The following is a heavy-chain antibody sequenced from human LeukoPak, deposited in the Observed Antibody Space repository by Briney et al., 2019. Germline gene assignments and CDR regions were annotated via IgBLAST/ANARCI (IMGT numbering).Heavy chain of an antibody. CDR1: AFIFSGHW. V-gene: IGHV3-7*03. J-gene: IGHJ4*02. Sequence: RAGGSLRLSCEASAFIFSGHWLNWVRQTPGKGLEWVASIKEDGSERQYVDSVKGRFSISRDDTKGSLFLQLNSLRAEDTAVYYCARGKIAAAGIAAWWVHEYYFDYWGQGTLVTVSS. D-gene: IGHD6-13*01. CDR3: ARGKIAAAGIAAWWVHEYYFDY. CDR2: IKEDGSER.